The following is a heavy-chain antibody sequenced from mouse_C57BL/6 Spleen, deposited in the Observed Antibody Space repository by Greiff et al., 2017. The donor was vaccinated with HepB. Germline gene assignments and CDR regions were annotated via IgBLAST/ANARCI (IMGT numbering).Heavy chain of an antibody. V-gene: IGHV5-6*02. CDR2: ISSGGSYT. CDR1: GFTFSSYG. Sequence: EVKLVESGGDLVKPGGSLKLSCAASGFTFSSYGMSWVRQTPDKRLEWVATISSGGSYTYYPDSVKGRFTISRDNAKNTLYLQMSSLKSEDTAMYYCARRYVDYYAMDYWGQGTSVTVSS. CDR3: ARRYVDYYAMDY. D-gene: IGHD2-14*01. J-gene: IGHJ4*01.